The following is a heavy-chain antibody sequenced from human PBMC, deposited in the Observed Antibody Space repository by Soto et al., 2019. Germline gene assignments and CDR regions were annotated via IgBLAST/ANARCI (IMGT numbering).Heavy chain of an antibody. V-gene: IGHV1-2*04. CDR2: INPTSGST. CDR1: VYIFTGYF. D-gene: IGHD1-26*01. J-gene: IGHJ6*02. CDR3: ARGGVNSEYYDGLDV. Sequence: ASGKVSCKASVYIFTGYFIHWVRQAPGQGLEWLGWINPTSGSTRYLHKFQGLVTMTRDTPISTAYMELSWLKSDDTAVYYCARGGVNSEYYDGLDVWGQGTAVTVSS.